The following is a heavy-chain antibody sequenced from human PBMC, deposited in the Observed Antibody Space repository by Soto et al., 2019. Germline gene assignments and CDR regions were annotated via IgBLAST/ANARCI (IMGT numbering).Heavy chain of an antibody. V-gene: IGHV4-39*01. CDR2: IYYSGST. CDR1: GGSISSGGYS. CDR3: ARQKYYYGSGSYYPNWFEP. D-gene: IGHD3-10*01. J-gene: IGHJ5*02. Sequence: SETLSLTCAVSGGSISSGGYSWSWIRQPPGKGLEWIGSIYYSGSTYYNPSLKSRVTISVDTSNNQFSLKLSSVTAADTAVYYCARQKYYYGSGSYYPNWFEPWGQGTLVTVPS.